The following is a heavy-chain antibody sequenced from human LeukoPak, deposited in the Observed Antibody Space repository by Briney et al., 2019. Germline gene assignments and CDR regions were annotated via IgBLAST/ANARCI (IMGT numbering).Heavy chain of an antibody. Sequence: SGPTLVKPTQTLTLTCTFSGFSLSTSGVGVGWILQPPGKALEWLALIYWDDDKRYSPSLKSRLTITKDTSKNQVVLTMTNMDPVDTATYYCAHTPPGYDSSGYDYFDYWGQGTLVTVSS. CDR2: IYWDDDK. CDR3: AHTPPGYDSSGYDYFDY. D-gene: IGHD3-22*01. CDR1: GFSLSTSGVG. J-gene: IGHJ4*02. V-gene: IGHV2-5*02.